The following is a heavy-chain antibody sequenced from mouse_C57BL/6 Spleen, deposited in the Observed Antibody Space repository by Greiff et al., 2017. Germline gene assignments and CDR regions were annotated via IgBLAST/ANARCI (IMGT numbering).Heavy chain of an antibody. CDR2: ISDGGSYT. Sequence: EVKLMESGGGLVKPGGSLKLSCAASGFTFSSYAMSWVRQTPEKRLEWVATISDGGSYTYYPDNVKGRFTISRDNAKNNLYLQMSHLKSEYTAMYYWARAGNYYGSSPLHYAMDYWGQGTSVTVSS. CDR3: ARAGNYYGSSPLHYAMDY. V-gene: IGHV5-4*03. D-gene: IGHD1-1*01. CDR1: GFTFSSYA. J-gene: IGHJ4*01.